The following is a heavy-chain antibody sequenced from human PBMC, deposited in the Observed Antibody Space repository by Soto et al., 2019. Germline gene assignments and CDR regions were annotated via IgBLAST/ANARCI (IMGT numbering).Heavy chain of an antibody. CDR3: AKEPAVAGTYY. D-gene: IGHD6-19*01. V-gene: IGHV3-23*01. CDR1: VFTFSSYA. J-gene: IGHJ4*02. Sequence: GRSLRLSCAASVFTFSSYAMIWVRQAPGKGLEWVSAISGSGGSTYYADSVKGRFTISRDNSKNTLYLQMNSLRAEDTAVYYCAKEPAVAGTYYWGQGTLVTVSS. CDR2: ISGSGGST.